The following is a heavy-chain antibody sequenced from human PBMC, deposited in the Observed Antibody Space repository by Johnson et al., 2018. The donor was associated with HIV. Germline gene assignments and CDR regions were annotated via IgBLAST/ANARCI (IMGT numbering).Heavy chain of an antibody. V-gene: IGHV3-30*03. J-gene: IGHJ3*02. CDR2: VSYDGSER. CDR3: ARGSRYTYDNDDVHLLHALDI. Sequence: QVQLVESGGGLVQPGGSLRLSCAASEFTFHSYWMTWVRQAPGKGLEWVAVVSYDGSERYYADSVKGRFTISRDSSKNTLYLQMNSLRAEDTAVYYCARGSRYTYDNDDVHLLHALDIWGQGTMVTVSS. D-gene: IGHD3-16*01. CDR1: EFTFHSYW.